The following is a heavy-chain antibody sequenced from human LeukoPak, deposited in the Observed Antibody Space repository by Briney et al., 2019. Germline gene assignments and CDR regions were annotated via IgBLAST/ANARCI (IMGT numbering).Heavy chain of an antibody. CDR2: INHSGST. J-gene: IGHJ4*02. Sequence: SETLSLTCAVYGGSFSGYYWSWIRQPPGKGLEWIGEINHSGSTNYNPSLESRVTISVDTSKNQFSLKLSSVTAADTAVYYCARGQQWSNWGQGTLVTVSS. D-gene: IGHD6-19*01. V-gene: IGHV4-34*01. CDR1: GGSFSGYY. CDR3: ARGQQWSN.